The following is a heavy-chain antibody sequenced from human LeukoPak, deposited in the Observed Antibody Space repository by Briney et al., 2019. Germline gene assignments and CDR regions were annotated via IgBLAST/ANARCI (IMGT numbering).Heavy chain of an antibody. Sequence: SETLSLTCTVSGGSISSYYWSWIRQPPGKGLEWIGYIYYSGSTNYNPSLKSRVTISVDTSKNQFSLKLSSVTAADTAVYYCARLIGSYIDYWGQGTLVTVSS. D-gene: IGHD3-10*01. CDR3: ARLIGSYIDY. J-gene: IGHJ4*02. CDR2: IYYSGST. V-gene: IGHV4-59*08. CDR1: GGSISSYY.